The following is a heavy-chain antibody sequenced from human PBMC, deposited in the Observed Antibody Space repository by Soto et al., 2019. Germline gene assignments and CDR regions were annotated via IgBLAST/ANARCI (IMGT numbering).Heavy chain of an antibody. CDR3: AKDSGPPGTREWSFDL. J-gene: IGHJ2*01. Sequence: QVQLQQWGAGLLKPSETLSLTCAVYGVSFSGYYWSWIRQPPGKGLEWIGEINHSGCTNYKPSLKSRGTISVDTSKNQFSLKLSSVTAEATAVYYCAKDSGPPGTREWSFDLWGRGPQFTVSS. D-gene: IGHD1-26*01. V-gene: IGHV4-34*01. CDR2: INHSGCT. CDR1: GVSFSGYY.